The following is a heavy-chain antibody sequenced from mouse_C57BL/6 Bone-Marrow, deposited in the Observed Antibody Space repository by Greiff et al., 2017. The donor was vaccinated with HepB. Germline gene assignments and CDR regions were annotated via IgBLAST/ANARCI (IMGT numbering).Heavy chain of an antibody. CDR2: IHPKSGST. Sequence: VQLQQPGAELVKPGASVKLSCKASAYTFTSYWMNGVKQRPGQGLEWIGMIHPKSGSTTYNENFKSKATLTVDKPSSTAYMQLSSLTSEDSAVYYCARSGPYGNYPVAYWGQGTLVTVSA. CDR3: ARSGPYGNYPVAY. D-gene: IGHD2-1*01. V-gene: IGHV1-64*01. CDR1: AYTFTSYW. J-gene: IGHJ3*01.